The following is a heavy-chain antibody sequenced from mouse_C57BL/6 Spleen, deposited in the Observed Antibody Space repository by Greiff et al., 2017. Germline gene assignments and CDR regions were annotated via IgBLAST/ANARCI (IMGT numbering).Heavy chain of an antibody. D-gene: IGHD2-5*01. CDR3: ARDGDYSNYGYWYFDV. Sequence: EVKLEESGPGLVKPSQSLSLTCSVTGYSITSGYYWNWIRQFPGNKLEWMGYISYDGSNNYNPSLKNRISITRDTSKNQFFLKLNSVTTEDTATYYCARDGDYSNYGYWYFDVWGTGTTVTVSS. J-gene: IGHJ1*03. CDR2: ISYDGSN. V-gene: IGHV3-6*01. CDR1: GYSITSGYY.